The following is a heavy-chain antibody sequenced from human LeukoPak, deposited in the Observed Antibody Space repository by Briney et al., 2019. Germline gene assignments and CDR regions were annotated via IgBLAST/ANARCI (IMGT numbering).Heavy chain of an antibody. Sequence: SETLSLTCTVSGGSISSSNYYWGWIRQPPGKGLEWIGSIYYSGSTYYNPSLKSRVTISVDTSKSQLSLKLGSVTAADTAVYYCARLGDSSGYWYFDLWGRGTLVTVSS. D-gene: IGHD3-22*01. CDR3: ARLGDSSGYWYFDL. V-gene: IGHV4-39*01. CDR1: GGSISSSNYY. CDR2: IYYSGST. J-gene: IGHJ2*01.